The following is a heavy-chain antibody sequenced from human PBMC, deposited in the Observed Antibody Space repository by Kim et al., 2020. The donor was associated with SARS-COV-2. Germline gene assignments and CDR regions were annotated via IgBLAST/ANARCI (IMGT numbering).Heavy chain of an antibody. CDR3: ARESYGLGTLAFDY. J-gene: IGHJ4*02. CDR2: VGTAGDT. D-gene: IGHD3-10*01. Sequence: GGSLRLSCAGSGFTFGSYEMHWVRQIRGKGLEWVSAVGTAGDTFYSDSVKGRFTISRDNAKNSFYLHMNDLRAGDTAVYYCARESYGLGTLAFDYWGQGTLVTVSS. V-gene: IGHV3-13*01. CDR1: GFTFGSYE.